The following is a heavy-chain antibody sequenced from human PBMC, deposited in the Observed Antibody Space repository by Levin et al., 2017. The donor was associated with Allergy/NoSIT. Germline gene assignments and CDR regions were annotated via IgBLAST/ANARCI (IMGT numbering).Heavy chain of an antibody. CDR2: ISHDGSNK. V-gene: IGHV3-30*18. D-gene: IGHD3-10*01. J-gene: IGHJ6*02. CDR3: AKEVMAPASYGSEGPTYYYYYGMDV. CDR1: GFTFSRYG. Sequence: RAGGSLRLSCAASGFTFSRYGMHWVRQAPGKGLEWVAVISHDGSNKEYADSVKGRFTISRDNSKNTLYLQMNSLRAEDTAVYYCAKEVMAPASYGSEGPTYYYYYGMDVWGQGTTVTVSS.